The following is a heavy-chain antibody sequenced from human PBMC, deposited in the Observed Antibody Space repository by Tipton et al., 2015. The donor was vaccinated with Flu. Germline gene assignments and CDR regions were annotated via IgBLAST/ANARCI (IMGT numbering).Heavy chain of an antibody. V-gene: IGHV4-59*01. Sequence: GLVKPSETLSLTCTVSGGSISSYYWTWIRQPPGKGLEWIGYIYYSGSTNYSPSLKGRVTMSLDSSKNHFSLNLASVTAADTAVYYCARDTSQVPAALIYWGQGTLVTVSS. CDR3: ARDTSQVPAALIY. CDR2: IYYSGST. D-gene: IGHD2-2*01. J-gene: IGHJ4*02. CDR1: GGSISSYY.